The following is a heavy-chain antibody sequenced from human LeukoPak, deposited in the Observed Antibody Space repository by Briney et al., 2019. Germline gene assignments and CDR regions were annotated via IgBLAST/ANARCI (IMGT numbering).Heavy chain of an antibody. CDR3: ARGGFRHDYGDADY. CDR2: ISSSSSYI. J-gene: IGHJ4*02. Sequence: GGSLRLSCAASGLTFSSYSMNWVRQAPGKGLEWVSSISSSSSYIYYADSVKGRFTISRDNAKNSLYLQMNSLRAEDTAVYYCARGGFRHDYGDADYWGQGTLVTVSS. V-gene: IGHV3-21*01. D-gene: IGHD4-17*01. CDR1: GLTFSSYS.